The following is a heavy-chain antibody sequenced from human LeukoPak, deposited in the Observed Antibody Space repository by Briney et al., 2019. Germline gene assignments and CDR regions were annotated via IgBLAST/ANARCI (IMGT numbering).Heavy chain of an antibody. Sequence: SVKVSCKASGYTFTSYYMHWVRQARGQRLEWIGWIVVGSGNTNYAQKFQGRVTITRDMSTSTSYMELNSLRSEDTAVYYCAADDLSTGFWGQGTLVTVSS. CDR3: AADDLSTGF. CDR2: IVVGSGNT. V-gene: IGHV1-58*02. CDR1: GYTFTSYY. D-gene: IGHD5/OR15-5a*01. J-gene: IGHJ4*02.